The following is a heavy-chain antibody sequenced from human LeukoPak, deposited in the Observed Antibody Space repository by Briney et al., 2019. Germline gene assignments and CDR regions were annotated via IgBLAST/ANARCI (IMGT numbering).Heavy chain of an antibody. Sequence: PGRPLRLSCAASGFTFSSYGMHWVRQAPGKGLEWVAVIWYDGSNKYYADSVQGRFTISRDNSKNTLYLQMNSLRAEDTAVYYCARSLYSSSWYGAFDIWGQGTMVTVSS. CDR3: ARSLYSSSWYGAFDI. CDR2: IWYDGSNK. V-gene: IGHV3-33*01. D-gene: IGHD6-13*01. J-gene: IGHJ3*02. CDR1: GFTFSSYG.